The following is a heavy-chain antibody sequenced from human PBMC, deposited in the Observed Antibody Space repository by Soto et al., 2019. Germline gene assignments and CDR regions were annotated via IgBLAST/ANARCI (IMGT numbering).Heavy chain of an antibody. V-gene: IGHV4-61*01. J-gene: IGHJ4*02. CDR2: IYYSGST. CDR3: ARVVVPAAIGYSSSWYYFDY. Sequence: SETLSLTCTVSGGSVSSGSYYWSWIRQPPGKGLEWIGYIYYSGSTNYNPSLKSRVTISVDTSKNQFSLKLSSVTAADTAVYYCARVVVPAAIGYSSSWYYFDYWGQGTLVTVSS. CDR1: GGSVSSGSYY. D-gene: IGHD6-13*01.